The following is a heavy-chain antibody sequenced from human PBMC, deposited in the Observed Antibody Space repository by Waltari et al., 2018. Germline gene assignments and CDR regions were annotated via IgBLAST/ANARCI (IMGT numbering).Heavy chain of an antibody. CDR2: ISYDGSNK. CDR1: GFTFSNCA. CDR3: AREMVVATTIDY. V-gene: IGHV3-30*01. J-gene: IGHJ4*02. D-gene: IGHD2-15*01. Sequence: QVQLVESGGGVVQPGRSLRLSCAASGFTFSNCAMHWVRQAPGKGREWVAVISYDGSNKYYADSLKGRFTISRDNSKNTLYLRVNSLRTEDTAVYYCAREMVVATTIDYWGQGTLVTVSS.